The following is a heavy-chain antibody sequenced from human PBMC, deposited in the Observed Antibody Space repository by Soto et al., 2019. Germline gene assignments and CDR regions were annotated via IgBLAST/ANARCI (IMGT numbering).Heavy chain of an antibody. J-gene: IGHJ3*02. CDR2: ISGSGGST. V-gene: IGHV3-23*01. Sequence: PGGSLRLSCAASGFTFSSYAMSWVRQAPGKGLEWVSAISGSGGSTYYADSVKGRFTISRDNSKNTLYLQMNSLRAEDTTVYYCAKPSLKGGPRPDAFDIWGQGTMVTVSS. CDR1: GFTFSSYA. D-gene: IGHD3-16*01. CDR3: AKPSLKGGPRPDAFDI.